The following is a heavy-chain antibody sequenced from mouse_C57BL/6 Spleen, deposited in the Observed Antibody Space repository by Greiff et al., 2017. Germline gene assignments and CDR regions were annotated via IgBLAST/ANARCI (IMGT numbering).Heavy chain of an antibody. J-gene: IGHJ1*03. CDR2: IRNKANGYTT. Sequence: EVKLVESGGGLVQPGGSLSLSCAASGFTFTDYYMSWVSQPPGKALEWLGFIRNKANGYTTEYSASVKGRFTISRENSQSILYLQMNALRAEDSATYYCARSLYSNWYFGVWGTGTTVTFSS. CDR3: ARSLYSNWYFGV. V-gene: IGHV7-3*01. CDR1: GFTFTDYY. D-gene: IGHD2-5*01.